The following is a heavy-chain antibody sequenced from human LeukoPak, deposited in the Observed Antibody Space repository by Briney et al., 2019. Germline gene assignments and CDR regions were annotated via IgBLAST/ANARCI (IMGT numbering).Heavy chain of an antibody. CDR1: GYTFTSYY. CDR2: INPSGGST. V-gene: IGHV1-46*01. Sequence: ASVKVSCKASGYTFTSYYMHWVRQAPGQGLEWMGIINPSGGSTSYAQKFQGRVTMTRDTSISTAYMELSRLRSDDTAVYYCARDPYSSGWKGLADYWGQGTLVTVSS. CDR3: ARDPYSSGWKGLADY. D-gene: IGHD6-19*01. J-gene: IGHJ4*02.